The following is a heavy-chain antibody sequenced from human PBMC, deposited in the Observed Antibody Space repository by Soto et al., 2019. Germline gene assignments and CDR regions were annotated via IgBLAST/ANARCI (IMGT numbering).Heavy chain of an antibody. D-gene: IGHD5-18*01. J-gene: IGHJ4*02. CDR1: GYNFTSYG. CDR3: ARDYSYGIFGY. Sequence: QVQLVQSGAEVKKPGASVKVSCKASGYNFTSYGISWVRQAPGQGLEWMGWINTYNSNTNSAQKFQGRVTMTTDTSTSIAYMELRSLRSDDTAVYYCARDYSYGIFGYWGQGTLVTVSS. V-gene: IGHV1-18*01. CDR2: INTYNSNT.